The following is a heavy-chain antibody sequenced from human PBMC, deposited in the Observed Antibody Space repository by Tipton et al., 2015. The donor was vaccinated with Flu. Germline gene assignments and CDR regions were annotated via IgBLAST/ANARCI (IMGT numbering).Heavy chain of an antibody. D-gene: IGHD4-17*01. V-gene: IGHV1-18*01. J-gene: IGHJ4*02. CDR2: ISAYNGNT. Sequence: QMQLVQSGAEVKKPGASAKVSCKASGYTFTSYGISWVRQAPGQGLEWMGWISAYNGNTNYAQKLQGRVTMTTDTSTSTAYMELRSLRSDDTAVYYGARSLPYDYGDYGAPPHQTCCCDNWGQGTLVTVSS. CDR3: ARSLPYDYGDYGAPPHQTCCCDN. CDR1: GYTFTSYG.